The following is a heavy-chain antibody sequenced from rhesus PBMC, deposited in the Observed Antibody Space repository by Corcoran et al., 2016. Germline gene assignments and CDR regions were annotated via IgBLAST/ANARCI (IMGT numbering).Heavy chain of an antibody. D-gene: IGHD6-31*01. CDR1: GGSISSSY. V-gene: IGHV4-169*02. J-gene: IGHJ4*01. Sequence: QVQLQESGPGLVKPSETLSVTCAVSGGSISSSYWSWIRQAPGKGLEWIGYSYGSGSSTNYNPSLKSRVTLSVDTSKNQLSLKLSSVTAADTAVYYCASGLAYYFDYWGQGVLVTVSS. CDR2: SYGSGSST. CDR3: ASGLAYYFDY.